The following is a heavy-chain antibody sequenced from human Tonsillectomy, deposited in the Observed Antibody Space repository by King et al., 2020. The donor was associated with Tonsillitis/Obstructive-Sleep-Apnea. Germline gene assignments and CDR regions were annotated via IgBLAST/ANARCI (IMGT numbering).Heavy chain of an antibody. CDR3: ATVTHEDIVATIFRGYFDY. D-gene: IGHD5-12*01. V-gene: IGHV1-24*01. Sequence: QLVQSGAEVKKPGASVKVSCKVSGYTLTELSMHWVRQAPGKGLEWMGGFDPEDGETIYAQKFQGRVTMTEDTSTDTAYMELSSLRSEDTAVYYCATVTHEDIVATIFRGYFDYWGQGTLVTVSS. J-gene: IGHJ4*02. CDR1: GYTLTELS. CDR2: FDPEDGET.